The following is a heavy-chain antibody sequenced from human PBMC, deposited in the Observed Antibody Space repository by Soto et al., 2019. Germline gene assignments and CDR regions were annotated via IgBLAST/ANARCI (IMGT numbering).Heavy chain of an antibody. CDR1: GGPISRITW. CDR3: ARLRSYYYDSSGYYSLYGMDV. V-gene: IGHV4-4*02. D-gene: IGHD3-22*01. J-gene: IGHJ6*02. Sequence: QVQLQESGPGLVKPSGTLSLTGAAAGGPISRITWWVGVRRPPGRGLGGMGEIYHSGGTNYNPSLKSRVTISVDKSKNQFSLKLSSVTAADTAVYYCARLRSYYYDSSGYYSLYGMDVWGQGTTVTVSS. CDR2: IYHSGGT.